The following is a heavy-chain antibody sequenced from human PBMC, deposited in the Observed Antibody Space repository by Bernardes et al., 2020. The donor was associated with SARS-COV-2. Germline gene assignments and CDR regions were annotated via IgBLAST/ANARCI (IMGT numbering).Heavy chain of an antibody. V-gene: IGHV3-23*01. CDR1: GLTFRSYA. D-gene: IGHD6-13*01. J-gene: IGHJ4*02. Sequence: GGSLRLSCAASGLTFRSYAMSWVRQAPGKGLEWVSAVSGSGGDTYYADSVKGHFTISRDNSKNTLYLQMDSLRAEDTAVYYCARGIKGGIGIPRYYFDYWGQGTLVTVSS. CDR2: VSGSGGDT. CDR3: ARGIKGGIGIPRYYFDY.